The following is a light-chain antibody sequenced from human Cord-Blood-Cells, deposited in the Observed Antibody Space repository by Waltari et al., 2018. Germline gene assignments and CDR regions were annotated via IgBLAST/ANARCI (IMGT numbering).Light chain of an antibody. V-gene: IGKV4-1*01. Sequence: DIVMTQLQDSLAVSLGERATMICMSSESVLYSSNNKNYLAWYQQKPGQPPKLLIYWASTRESGFADRFSGSGSGTEFTLTISSLQAEDVAVYYCQQYYSTPRSFGQGTKLEIK. CDR3: QQYYSTPRS. CDR1: ESVLYSSNNKNY. CDR2: WAS. J-gene: IGKJ2*03.